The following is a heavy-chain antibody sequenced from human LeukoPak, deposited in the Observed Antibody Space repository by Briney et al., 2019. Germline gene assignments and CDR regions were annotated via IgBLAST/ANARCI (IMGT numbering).Heavy chain of an antibody. CDR3: ARGSTVDTVATPLKY. CDR2: MNPNSGNT. CDR1: GYTFTIYD. V-gene: IGHV1-8*01. Sequence: WASVNVSCKASGYTFTIYDINWVRQATGQGLEWMGWMNPNSGNTGYAQKFQGRVTMTRSTSISTAYMELSSLRSEDTAVYYCARGSTVDTVATPLKYWGPGTLVTVSS. D-gene: IGHD5-12*01. J-gene: IGHJ4*02.